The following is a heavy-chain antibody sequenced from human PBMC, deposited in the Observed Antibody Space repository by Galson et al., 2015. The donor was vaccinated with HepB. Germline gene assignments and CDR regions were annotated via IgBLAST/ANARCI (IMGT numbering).Heavy chain of an antibody. CDR2: FDPEDGET. CDR1: GYTLTELS. D-gene: IGHD5-18*01. CDR3: ATGEERYRSYYYYMDV. V-gene: IGHV1-24*01. J-gene: IGHJ6*03. Sequence: SVKVSCKVSGYTLTELSMHWVRQAPGKGLEWMGGFDPEDGETIYAQKFQGRVTMTEDTSTDTAYMELSSLRSEDTAVYYCATGEERYRSYYYYMDVWGKGTTVTVSS.